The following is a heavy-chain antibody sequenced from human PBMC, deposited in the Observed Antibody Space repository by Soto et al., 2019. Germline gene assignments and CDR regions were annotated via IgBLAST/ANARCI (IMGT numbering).Heavy chain of an antibody. V-gene: IGHV4-59*01. Sequence: QVQLQESGPGLVKPSETLSLTCTVSGGSISSYYWSWIRQPPGKGLEWIGYIYYSGSTNYNPSLKRRVTISVDTSKNQFSLKLSSVTAADTAVYYCARGYSYGPYYYYYYMDVWGKGTTVTVSS. D-gene: IGHD5-18*01. CDR1: GGSISSYY. CDR2: IYYSGST. J-gene: IGHJ6*03. CDR3: ARGYSYGPYYYYYYMDV.